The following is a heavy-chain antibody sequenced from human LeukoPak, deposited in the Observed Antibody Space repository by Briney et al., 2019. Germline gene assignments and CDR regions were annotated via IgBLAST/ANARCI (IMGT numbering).Heavy chain of an antibody. CDR1: GFTFGDYA. V-gene: IGHV3-9*01. Sequence: PGGSLRLSCAASGFTFGDYAVHWVRQAPGKGLEWVSGIKWNSGRIGYADSVKGRFTISRDNAESSLFLQMNSLRAEDTAFYYCTKDKSPTTMTTSRVVGYFDLWGRGTLVTVSS. CDR2: IKWNSGRI. CDR3: TKDKSPTTMTTSRVVGYFDL. D-gene: IGHD4-17*01. J-gene: IGHJ2*01.